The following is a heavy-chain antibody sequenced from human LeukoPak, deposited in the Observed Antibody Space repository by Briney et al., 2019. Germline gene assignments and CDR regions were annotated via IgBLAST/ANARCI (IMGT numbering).Heavy chain of an antibody. CDR3: ARDLEVFGAPTGAFDI. V-gene: IGHV1-18*01. Sequence: ASVKVSCKASGYTFTSYGISWVRQAPGQGLEGMGWISAYNGNTNYAQKLQGRVTMTTDTSTSTAYMELRSLRSDDTAVYYCARDLEVFGAPTGAFDIWGQGTMVTVSS. J-gene: IGHJ3*02. D-gene: IGHD3-3*01. CDR2: ISAYNGNT. CDR1: GYTFTSYG.